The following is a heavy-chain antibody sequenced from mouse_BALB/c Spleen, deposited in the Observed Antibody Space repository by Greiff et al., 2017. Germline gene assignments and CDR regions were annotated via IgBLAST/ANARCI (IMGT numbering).Heavy chain of an antibody. D-gene: IGHD2-3*01. CDR3: ARGGYDGYSHWYFDV. J-gene: IGHJ1*01. V-gene: IGHV5-4*02. Sequence: EVMLVESGGGLVKPGGSLKLSCAASGFTFSDYYMYWVRQTPEKRLEWVATISDGGSYTYYPDSVKGRFTISRDNAKNNLYLQMSSLKSEDTAMYYCARGGYDGYSHWYFDVWGAGTTVTVSS. CDR2: ISDGGSYT. CDR1: GFTFSDYY.